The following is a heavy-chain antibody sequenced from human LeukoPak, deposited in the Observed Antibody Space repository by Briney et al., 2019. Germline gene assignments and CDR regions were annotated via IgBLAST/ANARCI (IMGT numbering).Heavy chain of an antibody. CDR3: ARDLRGYSTSSLDY. D-gene: IGHD6-6*01. CDR1: GFTFSSYN. Sequence: PGGSLRLSCAASGFTFSSYNMNWVRQAPGKGLEWVSSISSSSSYIYYADSVKGRFTISRDNAKNSLYLQMNSLRAEDTAIYYCARDLRGYSTSSLDYWGQGALVTVSS. V-gene: IGHV3-21*01. CDR2: ISSSSSYI. J-gene: IGHJ4*02.